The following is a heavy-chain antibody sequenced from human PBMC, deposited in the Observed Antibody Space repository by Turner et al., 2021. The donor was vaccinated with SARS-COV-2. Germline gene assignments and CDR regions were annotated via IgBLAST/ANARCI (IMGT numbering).Heavy chain of an antibody. V-gene: IGHV3-21*01. J-gene: IGHJ5*02. CDR1: GFTFSSYT. Sequence: EVQLVESGGGLVKPGGSLRLSCEASGFTFSSYTMYWVRQAPGKGLEWVSSISSSSSYIYYADSVKGRFTISRDNAKNSLYLQMNSLRAEDTAVYYCARGTYYYDSSVYSGTNWFDPWGQGTLVTVSS. CDR3: ARGTYYYDSSVYSGTNWFDP. D-gene: IGHD3-22*01. CDR2: ISSSSSYI.